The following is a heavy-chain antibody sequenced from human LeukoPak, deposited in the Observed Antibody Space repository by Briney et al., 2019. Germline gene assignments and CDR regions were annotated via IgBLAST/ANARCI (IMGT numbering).Heavy chain of an antibody. CDR1: GFTFSSYS. J-gene: IGHJ6*03. CDR2: ISSSSSYI. Sequence: GGALRLSCAASGFTFSSYSMNWVRQAPGKGLEWVSSISSSSSYIYYADSVKGRFTISRDNAKNSLYLQMNSLRAEDTAVYYCARDREDYMDVWGKGTTVTVSS. CDR3: ARDREDYMDV. V-gene: IGHV3-21*01.